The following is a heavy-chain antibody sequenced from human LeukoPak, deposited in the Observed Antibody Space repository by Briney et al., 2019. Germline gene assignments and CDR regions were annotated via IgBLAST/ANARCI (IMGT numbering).Heavy chain of an antibody. Sequence: SETLSLTCTVSGGSISSYYWSWIRQPAGKGLEWIGRINTSGNTNYNPSLKSRVTMSVDTSKNQFSLNLTSVTAADTAVYYCARETPPLRPFDCWGQGTLVTVSS. V-gene: IGHV4-4*07. CDR3: ARETPPLRPFDC. CDR1: GGSISSYY. J-gene: IGHJ4*02. D-gene: IGHD5/OR15-5a*01. CDR2: INTSGNT.